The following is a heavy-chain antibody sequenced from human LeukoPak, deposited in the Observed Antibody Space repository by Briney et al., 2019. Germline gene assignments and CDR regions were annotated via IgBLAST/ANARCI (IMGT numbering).Heavy chain of an antibody. D-gene: IGHD6-19*01. J-gene: IGHJ4*02. Sequence: GGSLRLSCAASGFTFSSYWMHWVRQAPGKGLVWVSRISSDGSRTTYADSVKGRFTISRDNAKNTLYLQMNSLTAEDTAVYYCAGSRYSTGWFAQIDYWGQGTLVTVSS. CDR2: ISSDGSRT. CDR3: AGSRYSTGWFAQIDY. V-gene: IGHV3-74*01. CDR1: GFTFSSYW.